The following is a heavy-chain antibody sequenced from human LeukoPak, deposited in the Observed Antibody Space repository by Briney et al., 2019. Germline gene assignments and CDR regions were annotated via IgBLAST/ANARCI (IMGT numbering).Heavy chain of an antibody. CDR3: VRATREPDY. CDR2: INPSGGST. D-gene: IGHD1-26*01. V-gene: IGHV1-46*01. CDR1: GYTFTNFY. Sequence: ASVKVSCKASGYTFTNFYMSWVRQAPGQGLQRMGIINPSGGSTSYAQKFQGRVTITRDASTSTVFMELGSLRSEDTAMYYCVRATREPDYWGQGTLVTVSS. J-gene: IGHJ4*02.